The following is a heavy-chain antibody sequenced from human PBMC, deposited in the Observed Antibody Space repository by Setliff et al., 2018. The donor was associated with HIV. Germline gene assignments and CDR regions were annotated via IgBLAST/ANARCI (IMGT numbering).Heavy chain of an antibody. D-gene: IGHD3-10*01. V-gene: IGHV3-23*01. CDR1: GFTFSSYA. CDR2: ISGSGGST. CDR3: AKGYYGSGTFRYYYYYGMDV. Sequence: GGSLRLSCAASGFTFSSYAMSWVRQAPGKGLEWVSAISGSGGSTYYADSVKGRFTISRDNSKNTLYLQMNSLRAEDTAVYYCAKGYYGSGTFRYYYYYGMDVWGQGTTVTVS. J-gene: IGHJ6*02.